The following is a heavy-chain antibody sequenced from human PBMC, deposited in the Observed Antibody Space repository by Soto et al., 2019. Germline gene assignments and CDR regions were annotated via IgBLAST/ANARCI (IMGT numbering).Heavy chain of an antibody. V-gene: IGHV1-3*01. D-gene: IGHD1-1*01. CDR2: INGGNGHT. Sequence: ASVKVSCKASGYTFSTYSLHWVRQAPGQGLECMGWINGGNGHTRYSRKFKDRVTISRDTPASTAYMELSGLRSEDTAVYYCARGKGMEENYYYYGMDVWGQGTTVTVSS. J-gene: IGHJ6*02. CDR3: ARGKGMEENYYYYGMDV. CDR1: GYTFSTYS.